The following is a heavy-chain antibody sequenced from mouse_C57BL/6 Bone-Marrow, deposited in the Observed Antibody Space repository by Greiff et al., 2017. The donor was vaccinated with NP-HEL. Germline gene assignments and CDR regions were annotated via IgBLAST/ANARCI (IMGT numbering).Heavy chain of an antibody. J-gene: IGHJ1*03. CDR3: ARHYYYGSSWSDWYFDV. CDR1: GYTFTEYT. V-gene: IGHV1-62-2*01. Sequence: QVHVKQSGAELVKPGASVKLSCKASGYTFTEYTIHWVKQRSGQGLEWIGWFYPGSGSIKYNEKFKDKATLTADKSSSTVYMELSRLTSEDSAVYCCARHYYYGSSWSDWYFDVWGTGTTVTVSS. D-gene: IGHD1-1*01. CDR2: FYPGSGSI.